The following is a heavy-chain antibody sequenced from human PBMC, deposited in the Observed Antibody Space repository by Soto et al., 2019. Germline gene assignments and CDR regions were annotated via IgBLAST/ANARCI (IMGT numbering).Heavy chain of an antibody. Sequence: GGSLRLSCAASGFTFSSYSMNWVRQAPGKGLEWVSYISSNSSTIYYADSVKGRFTISRDNAKNSLYLQMNSLRAEDTAVYYCARDAAIRNWFDPWGQGTLVTVSS. J-gene: IGHJ5*02. CDR1: GFTFSSYS. D-gene: IGHD2-2*01. V-gene: IGHV3-48*01. CDR3: ARDAAIRNWFDP. CDR2: ISSNSSTI.